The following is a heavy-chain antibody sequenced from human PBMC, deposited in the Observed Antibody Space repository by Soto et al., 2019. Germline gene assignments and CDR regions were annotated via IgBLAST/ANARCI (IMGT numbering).Heavy chain of an antibody. V-gene: IGHV3-48*02. CDR3: ASSSGSYRQSDY. D-gene: IGHD1-26*01. CDR1: GFTFSSYS. CDR2: ISAISSTI. Sequence: PGGSLRLSCAASGFTFSSYSMNWVRQAPGKGLEWVSYISAISSTIYYADSVKGRFTISRDNAKNSLYLQMNSLRDEDTAVYYCASSSGSYRQSDYWGQGTLVTVSS. J-gene: IGHJ4*02.